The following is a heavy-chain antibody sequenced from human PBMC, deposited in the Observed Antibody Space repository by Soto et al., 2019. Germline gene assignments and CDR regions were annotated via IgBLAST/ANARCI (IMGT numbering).Heavy chain of an antibody. V-gene: IGHV3-30-3*01. Sequence: QVQLVESGGGVVQPGRSLRLSCAASGFTFSTFGFHWVRQAPGKGLEWVAGISFDGSSKSYADSVKGRFTISRDNSKNRLYMQMNSLRAEDTAVYYCARDSLGHCSSGSCYSSSVCDLWGQGTLVTVSS. CDR2: ISFDGSSK. CDR3: ARDSLGHCSSGSCYSSSVCDL. CDR1: GFTFSTFG. D-gene: IGHD2-15*01. J-gene: IGHJ5*02.